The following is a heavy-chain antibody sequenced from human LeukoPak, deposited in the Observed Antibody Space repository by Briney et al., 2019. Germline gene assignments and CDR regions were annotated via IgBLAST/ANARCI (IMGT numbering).Heavy chain of an antibody. CDR3: ARRRQYNSSLFWNFDL. D-gene: IGHD1-1*01. V-gene: IGHV4-34*01. CDR2: INHSGNT. CDR1: GRSFSGYY. Sequence: PSETLSLTCAVYGRSFSGYYWSWIRQPPGKGLEWIGEINHSGNTNYNPSLKSRVTISVDTSKNQFSLKLTSVTAADTAVYYCARRRQYNSSLFWNFDLWGRGTLVTVSS. J-gene: IGHJ2*01.